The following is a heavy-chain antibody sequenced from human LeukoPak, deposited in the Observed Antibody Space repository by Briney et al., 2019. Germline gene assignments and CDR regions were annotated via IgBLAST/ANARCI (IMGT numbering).Heavy chain of an antibody. Sequence: GGSLRLSCGASGFIFDTHYMHWVRQAPGKGLEWVAFIRSNGYHTYHAYSVNGRFTITKDNYKNTLYLQMNSLKHDDMGVYYCPKPSGSGVDYWGRGTRVTVAS. D-gene: IGHD1-26*01. CDR1: GFIFDTHY. V-gene: IGHV3-30*02. CDR2: IRSNGYHT. CDR3: PKPSGSGVDY. J-gene: IGHJ4*02.